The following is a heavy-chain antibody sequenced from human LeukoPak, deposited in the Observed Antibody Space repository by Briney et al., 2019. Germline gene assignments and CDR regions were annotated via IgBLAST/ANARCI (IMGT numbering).Heavy chain of an antibody. V-gene: IGHV3-74*01. Sequence: PGGSLRLSCVASGFTFSSYWMHWVRQDPRKGLVWVSRINGDGRNISYADSVRGRFTISRDNAKNTLYLQMNTLRVEDTAVYYCARDGEWLRPMDYWGQGTLVTVSS. CDR3: ARDGEWLRPMDY. J-gene: IGHJ4*02. CDR2: INGDGRNI. D-gene: IGHD5-12*01. CDR1: GFTFSSYW.